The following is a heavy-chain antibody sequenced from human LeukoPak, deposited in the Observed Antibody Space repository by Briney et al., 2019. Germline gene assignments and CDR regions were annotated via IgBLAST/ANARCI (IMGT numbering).Heavy chain of an antibody. CDR3: AKGQWELSYFDY. J-gene: IGHJ4*02. Sequence: GGSLRLSCAASGFTFRSYAMYWVRQAPGKGLEWVSAISGSGGSTYYADSVKGRFTISRDNSKNTLYLQMNSLRAEDTAVYYCAKGQWELSYFDYWGQGTLVTVSS. CDR2: ISGSGGST. V-gene: IGHV3-23*01. CDR1: GFTFRSYA. D-gene: IGHD1-26*01.